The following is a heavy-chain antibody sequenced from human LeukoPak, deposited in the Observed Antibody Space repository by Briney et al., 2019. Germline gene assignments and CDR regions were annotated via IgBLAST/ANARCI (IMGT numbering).Heavy chain of an antibody. Sequence: ASVKVSCKASGYTFTGYYMHWVRQAPGQGLEWMGWTNPNSGGTNYAQKFQGRVTMTRDTSISIAYMELSRLRSDDTAVYYCARDRSYDFWSGYFDYWGQGTLVTVSS. V-gene: IGHV1-2*02. CDR3: ARDRSYDFWSGYFDY. CDR2: TNPNSGGT. D-gene: IGHD3-3*01. CDR1: GYTFTGYY. J-gene: IGHJ4*02.